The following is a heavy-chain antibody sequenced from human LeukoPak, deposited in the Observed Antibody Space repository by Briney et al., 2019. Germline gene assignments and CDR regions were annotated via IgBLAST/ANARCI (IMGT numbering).Heavy chain of an antibody. V-gene: IGHV4-34*01. CDR1: GGAFSGYY. CDR3: ARGSRMRQVGPRWLDP. J-gene: IGHJ5*02. D-gene: IGHD1-26*01. CDR2: INGSGNS. Sequence: SETLSLTCAIYGGAFSGYYWTWIRQSPRQDLEWIGEINGSGNSNYNPSLKSRVFISLDTSKNQFSLKLTSVTAADTAVYYCARGSRMRQVGPRWLDPWGRGTLVTVSS.